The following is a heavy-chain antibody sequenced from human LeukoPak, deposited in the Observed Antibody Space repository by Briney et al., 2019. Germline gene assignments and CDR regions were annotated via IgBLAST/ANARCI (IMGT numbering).Heavy chain of an antibody. V-gene: IGHV3-23*01. CDR1: GFTFSSYA. CDR3: ARGLYGGSYHLSYFDY. CDR2: ISGSGGST. J-gene: IGHJ4*02. Sequence: PGGSLRLSCAASGFTFSSYAMSWVRQAPGKGLEWVSAISGSGGSTYYADSVKGRFTISRDNSKNTLYLQMNSLRAEDTAVYYCARGLYGGSYHLSYFDYWGQGTLVTVSS. D-gene: IGHD1-26*01.